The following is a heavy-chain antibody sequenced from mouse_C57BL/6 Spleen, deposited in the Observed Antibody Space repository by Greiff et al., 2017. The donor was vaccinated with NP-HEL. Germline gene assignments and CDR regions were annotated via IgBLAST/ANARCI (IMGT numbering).Heavy chain of an antibody. D-gene: IGHD2-4*01. CDR1: GYTFTSYW. Sequence: QVQLKQPGAELVKPGASVKMSCKASGYTFTSYWITWVKQRPGQGLEWIGDIYPGSGSTNYNEKFKSKATLTVDTSSSTAYMQLSSLTSEDSAVYYCARDIPYYDYDERFAYWGKGTTLTVSS. CDR2: IYPGSGST. J-gene: IGHJ2*01. CDR3: ARDIPYYDYDERFAY. V-gene: IGHV1-55*01.